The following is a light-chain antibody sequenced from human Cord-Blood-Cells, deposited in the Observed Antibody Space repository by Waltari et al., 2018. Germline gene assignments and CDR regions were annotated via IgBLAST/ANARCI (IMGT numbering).Light chain of an antibody. CDR3: QVWDSSSDHVV. V-gene: IGLV3-21*04. CDR1: NIGSKS. Sequence: SYVLTQPPSVSVAPGKTARITCGGNNIGSKSVHWYRQKPGQAPVLGIYYDSGRPSGVPERFSGSNSGNTATLTISRVEAGDEADYYCQVWDSSSDHVVFGGGTKLTVL. J-gene: IGLJ2*01. CDR2: YDS.